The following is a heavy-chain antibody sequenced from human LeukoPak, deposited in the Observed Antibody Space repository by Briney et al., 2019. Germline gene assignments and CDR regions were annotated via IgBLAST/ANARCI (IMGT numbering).Heavy chain of an antibody. CDR1: GFTLSTHG. V-gene: IGHV3-23*01. CDR2: GSSGGDDT. Sequence: PAGSLRLSCAVSGFTLSTHGIDWLRNAPGTGLAHVWIGSSGGDDTYYADSVKGRFIISRDNSQNTLYLQVNTLRAEDTALCYCAKASGSYYGSEYFQHWGQGTLVTVSS. D-gene: IGHD1-26*01. CDR3: AKASGSYYGSEYFQH. J-gene: IGHJ1*01.